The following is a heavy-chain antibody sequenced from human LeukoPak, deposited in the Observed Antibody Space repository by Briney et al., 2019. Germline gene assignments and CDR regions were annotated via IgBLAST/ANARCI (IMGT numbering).Heavy chain of an antibody. D-gene: IGHD3-22*01. V-gene: IGHV1-2*02. J-gene: IGHJ4*02. CDR1: GYTFTGYY. CDR3: ARGEYYYDSSGYGDY. CDR2: INPNSGGT. Sequence: ASVKVSCKASGYTFTGYYMHWVRQAPGQGLEWMGWINPNSGGTNYAQKFQGRVTMTRDTSISTAYMELSRLRSDDTAVYYCARGEYYYDSSGYGDYWGQGTLVTVSS.